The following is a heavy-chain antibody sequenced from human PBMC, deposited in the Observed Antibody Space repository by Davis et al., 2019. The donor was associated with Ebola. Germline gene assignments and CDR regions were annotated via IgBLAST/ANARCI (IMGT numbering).Heavy chain of an antibody. CDR3: ATDEGGSRY. J-gene: IGHJ4*02. CDR2: IKTKTDEGIL. D-gene: IGHD1-26*01. CDR1: GFSFSNAW. V-gene: IGHV3-15*07. Sequence: GGSLRLSCGAPGFSFSNAWMNWVRLVPGKGLEWVGRIKTKTDEGILDYAEAVKGRFTMSRDDARNTMSLHMSGLKTEDTGVYYCATDEGGSRYWGQGSRVIVSS.